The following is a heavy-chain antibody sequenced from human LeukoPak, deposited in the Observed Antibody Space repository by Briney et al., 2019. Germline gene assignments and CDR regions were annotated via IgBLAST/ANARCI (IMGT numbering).Heavy chain of an antibody. CDR1: GYTFTGYY. CDR3: ARVRRYCSSTSCYNWFDP. J-gene: IGHJ5*02. CDR2: INPNSGGT. Sequence: ASVKVSCKASGYTFTGYYMHWVRQAPGQGLEWMGWINPNSGGTNYAQKFQGRVTMTRDRSISTAYMELSRLRSDDTAVYYCARVRRYCSSTSCYNWFDPWGQGTLVTVSS. V-gene: IGHV1-2*02. D-gene: IGHD2-2*01.